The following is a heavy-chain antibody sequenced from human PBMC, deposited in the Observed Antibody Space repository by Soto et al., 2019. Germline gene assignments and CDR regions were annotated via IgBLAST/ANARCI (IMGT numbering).Heavy chain of an antibody. CDR1: GYTLTRNW. J-gene: IGHJ3*01. CDR3: PTPRGRDFKSFDV. CDR2: ILPLDSDT. V-gene: IGHV5-51*01. D-gene: IGHD2-21*02. Sequence: PGESLIISCKGSGYTLTRNWIGWVREMPATGQEWMVIILPLDSDTRYIPPSQDQATNSADNSINTPYLQWSSLKASDTAIYVCPTPRGRDFKSFDVWGQGTTVT.